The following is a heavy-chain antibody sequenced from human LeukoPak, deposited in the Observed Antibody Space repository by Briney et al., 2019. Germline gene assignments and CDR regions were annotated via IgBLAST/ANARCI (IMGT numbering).Heavy chain of an antibody. Sequence: ASVKVSCKASGYTFTSYYMHWVRQAPGQGLEWMGIINPSGGSTSYAQKFQGRVTMTRDMSTSTVYMELSSLRSEDTAVYYCASGMATTLQFDYWGQGTLVTVSS. J-gene: IGHJ4*02. CDR1: GYTFTSYY. V-gene: IGHV1-46*01. CDR2: INPSGGST. CDR3: ASGMATTLQFDY. D-gene: IGHD5-24*01.